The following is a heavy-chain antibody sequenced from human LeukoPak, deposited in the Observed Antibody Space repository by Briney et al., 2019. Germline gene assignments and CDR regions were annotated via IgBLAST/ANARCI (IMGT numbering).Heavy chain of an antibody. CDR3: AKSGYNRFDY. CDR1: GFTFSSYG. V-gene: IGHV3-30*02. D-gene: IGHD5-24*01. CDR2: IRYDGSNK. J-gene: IGHJ4*02. Sequence: PGGSLRLSCAASGFTFSSYGMHWVRQAPGKGLEWVTFIRYDGSNKYYADSVKGRFTISRDNSKNTLYLQINSLRAEDTAVYYCAKSGYNRFDYWGQGTLVTVSS.